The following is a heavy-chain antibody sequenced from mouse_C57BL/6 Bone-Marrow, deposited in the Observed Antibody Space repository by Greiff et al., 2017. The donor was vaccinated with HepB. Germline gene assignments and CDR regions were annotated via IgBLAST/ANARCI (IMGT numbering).Heavy chain of an antibody. CDR2: IYPRSGNT. CDR3: AREGGKGGYYAMDY. CDR1: GYTFTSYG. D-gene: IGHD1-3*01. V-gene: IGHV1-81*01. Sequence: LQESGAELARPGASVKLSCKASGYTFTSYGISWVKQRTGQGLEWIGEIYPRSGNTYYNEKFKGKATLTADKSSSTAYMELRSLTSEDSAVYFCAREGGKGGYYAMDYWGQGTSVTVSS. J-gene: IGHJ4*01.